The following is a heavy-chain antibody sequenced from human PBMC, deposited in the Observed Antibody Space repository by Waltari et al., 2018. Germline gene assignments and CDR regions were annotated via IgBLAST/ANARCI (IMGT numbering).Heavy chain of an antibody. CDR2: INHSGST. V-gene: IGHV4-34*01. J-gene: IGHJ4*02. CDR1: GGSFSGYY. Sequence: QVQLQQWGAGLLKPSETLSLTCAVYGGSFSGYYWSWIRQPPGKGLEWIGEINHSGSTNYNPSLKSRVTISVDTSKNQFSLKLSSVTAADTAVYYCARGFTRYGSGSLYYWGQGTLVTVSS. CDR3: ARGFTRYGSGSLYY. D-gene: IGHD3-10*01.